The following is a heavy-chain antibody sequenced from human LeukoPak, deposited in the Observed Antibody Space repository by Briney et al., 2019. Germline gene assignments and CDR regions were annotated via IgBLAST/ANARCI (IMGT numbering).Heavy chain of an antibody. CDR1: GFTLSDYG. CDR3: GRANNYGEHRDGYDYFDY. V-gene: IGHV3-33*01. J-gene: IGHJ4*02. CDR2: IWNDGSKE. D-gene: IGHD5-24*01. Sequence: PGGALRLSCVASGFTLSDYGMHWVRQAPGKGLEWVAVIWNDGSKEDYADSVKGRFTISRDMSKNTVYLEMNSLRVEDTAVYYCGRANNYGEHRDGYDYFDYWGEGTLVTVS.